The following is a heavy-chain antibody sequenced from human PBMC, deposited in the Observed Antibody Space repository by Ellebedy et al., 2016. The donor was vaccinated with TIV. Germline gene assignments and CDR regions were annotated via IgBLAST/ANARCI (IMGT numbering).Heavy chain of an antibody. Sequence: SETLSLTCTVSGGSISSSSSYWGWIRQPPGKGLEWIGSIYYSGSTNYNPSLKSRVTISVDTSKNQFSLKLSSVTAADTAVYYCARQRAMVKRTWFDPWGQGTLVTVSS. J-gene: IGHJ5*02. V-gene: IGHV4-39*01. CDR3: ARQRAMVKRTWFDP. CDR2: IYYSGST. D-gene: IGHD5-18*01. CDR1: GGSISSSSSY.